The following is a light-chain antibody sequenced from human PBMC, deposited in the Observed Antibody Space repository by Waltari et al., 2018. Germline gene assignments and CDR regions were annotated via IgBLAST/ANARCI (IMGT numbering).Light chain of an antibody. Sequence: DAVLTQSPLSLPVTLGQPASISCRSSQSLVLGDGNAYLNWFQQRPGQSPRRLIYKISNRDSGVPDRFSGSQSGTDFTLRISRVEAEDVAYYYCMQGSHWPYTFGHGTKLEIK. CDR3: MQGSHWPYT. CDR2: KIS. CDR1: QSLVLGDGNAY. J-gene: IGKJ2*01. V-gene: IGKV2-30*02.